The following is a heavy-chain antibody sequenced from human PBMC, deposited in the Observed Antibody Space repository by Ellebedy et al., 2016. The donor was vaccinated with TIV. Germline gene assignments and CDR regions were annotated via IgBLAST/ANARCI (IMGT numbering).Heavy chain of an antibody. CDR1: GGSISSSSYY. V-gene: IGHV4-39*01. D-gene: IGHD6-19*01. CDR3: ARRRYSSGWYNWFDP. J-gene: IGHJ5*02. CDR2: IYYSGST. Sequence: MPSETLSLTCTVSGGSISSSSYYWGWIRQPPWKGLEWIGSIYYSGSTYYNTSLKSRVTISVDTSKNQFSLKLSSVTAADTAVYYGARRRYSSGWYNWFDPWGQGTLVTVSS.